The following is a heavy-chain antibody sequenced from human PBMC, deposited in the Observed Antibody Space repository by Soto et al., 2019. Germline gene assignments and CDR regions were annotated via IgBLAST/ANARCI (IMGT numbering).Heavy chain of an antibody. Sequence: TSETLSLTCAVYDGSFSVYYWSWIRQPPGKGLEWIGEINHSGSTNYNPSLKSRVTISVDTSKNQFSLKLSSVTAADTAVYYCARGPSGDKVDYWGQGTLVTVSS. CDR3: ARGPSGDKVDY. J-gene: IGHJ4*02. V-gene: IGHV4-34*01. CDR2: INHSGST. CDR1: DGSFSVYY. D-gene: IGHD7-27*01.